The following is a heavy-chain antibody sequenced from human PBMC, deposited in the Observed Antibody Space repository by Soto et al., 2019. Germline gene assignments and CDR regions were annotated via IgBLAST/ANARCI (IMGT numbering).Heavy chain of an antibody. V-gene: IGHV4-31*03. CDR3: ARGYGRNFDY. D-gene: IGHD5-18*01. Sequence: SETLSLTCTVSGGSISSGVYYWSWIRQHPGKGLEWIGYIYYSGSTNYNPSLKSRVTISVDTSKNQFSLKLSSVTAADTAVYYCARGYGRNFDYWGQGTLVTV. J-gene: IGHJ4*02. CDR1: GGSISSGVYY. CDR2: IYYSGST.